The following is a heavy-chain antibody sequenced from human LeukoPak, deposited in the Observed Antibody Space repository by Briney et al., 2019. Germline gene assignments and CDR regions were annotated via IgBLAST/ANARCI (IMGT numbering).Heavy chain of an antibody. Sequence: GGSLRLSCSASGFSFSDYDMNWVRQAPGKGLEWVSAISGRSSHIYYGESLKGRFTISRDNAKNSLYLQMDSLGVEDTAVYYCGRAFPPLRTSSAGDLWGQGTLVIVSS. V-gene: IGHV3-21*01. CDR2: ISGRSSHI. J-gene: IGHJ1*01. D-gene: IGHD3-16*01. CDR3: GRAFPPLRTSSAGDL. CDR1: GFSFSDYD.